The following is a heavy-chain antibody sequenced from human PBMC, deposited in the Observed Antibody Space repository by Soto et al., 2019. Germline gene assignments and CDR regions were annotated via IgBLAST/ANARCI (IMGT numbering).Heavy chain of an antibody. CDR1: GFTFSSYA. J-gene: IGHJ4*02. CDR2: VGNSGGYT. D-gene: IGHD6-13*01. CDR3: AKTIAAADTTFDF. V-gene: IGHV3-23*01. Sequence: EVQLLESGGGLEQPGGSLRLSCVASGFTFSSYAMSWVRQTPGKGLEWVSTVGNSGGYTFYADSVKGRFTVSRDNSKNTLDLQKNSLRVEDTALYYCAKTIAAADTTFDFWGQGTLVTVSS.